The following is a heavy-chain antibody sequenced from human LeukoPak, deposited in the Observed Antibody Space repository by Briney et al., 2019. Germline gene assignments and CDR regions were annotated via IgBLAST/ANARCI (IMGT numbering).Heavy chain of an antibody. Sequence: ASVKVSCKASGYSSTDYYMHWVRQAPGQGLEWMGWINPNSTGTNYAQKFQGRVTMTRDTSIGTAYMELSRLRSDDTAVYYCARGNYNSGSPDAFDIWGQGTMVIVSS. CDR2: INPNSTGT. D-gene: IGHD3-10*01. CDR3: ARGNYNSGSPDAFDI. CDR1: GYSSTDYY. J-gene: IGHJ3*02. V-gene: IGHV1-2*02.